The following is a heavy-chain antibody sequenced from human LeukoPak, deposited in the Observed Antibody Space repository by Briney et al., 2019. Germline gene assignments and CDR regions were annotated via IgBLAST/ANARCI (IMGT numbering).Heavy chain of an antibody. J-gene: IGHJ3*02. CDR2: ITSDGSKK. Sequence: GGSLRLSCAASGFTFSTYALHWIRQAPGKGLEWVAAITSDGSKKYYADSVKGRFIISRDNSKNTLYVQMNSLRADDTAVYFCARTSLQYFGSGTYSLDVFDIWGQGTMVTVSS. D-gene: IGHD3-10*01. CDR3: ARTSLQYFGSGTYSLDVFDI. V-gene: IGHV3-30-3*01. CDR1: GFTFSTYA.